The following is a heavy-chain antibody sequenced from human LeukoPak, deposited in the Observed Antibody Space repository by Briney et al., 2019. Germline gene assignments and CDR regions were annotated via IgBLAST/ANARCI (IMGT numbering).Heavy chain of an antibody. D-gene: IGHD6-13*01. CDR1: GGSISSYY. Sequence: SETLSLTCTVSGGSISSYYWSWIRQPAGKGLEWIGRIYTSGSTNYNPSLKSRVTMSVDTSKNQFSLKLSSVTAADTAVYYCARDRPVAQLDYWFDPWGQGTLVTVSS. J-gene: IGHJ5*02. V-gene: IGHV4-4*07. CDR2: IYTSGST. CDR3: ARDRPVAQLDYWFDP.